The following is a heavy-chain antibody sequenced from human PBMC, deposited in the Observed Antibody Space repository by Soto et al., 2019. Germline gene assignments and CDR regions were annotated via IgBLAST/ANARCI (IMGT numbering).Heavy chain of an antibody. Sequence: ANLQESGPGLVKPSETLSLTCTVSGDSIRDGGYYWAWIRQRPGKGLEWMGYIYFTGKTNYNPSLENRLTISVDMSRRRLYLRLTSVTAADTAVYFCAHDPSPQPIPAVTPGWFDPWGQGITVTVSS. D-gene: IGHD4-4*01. V-gene: IGHV4-31*03. CDR3: AHDPSPQPIPAVTPGWFDP. J-gene: IGHJ5*02. CDR2: IYFTGKT. CDR1: GDSIRDGGYY.